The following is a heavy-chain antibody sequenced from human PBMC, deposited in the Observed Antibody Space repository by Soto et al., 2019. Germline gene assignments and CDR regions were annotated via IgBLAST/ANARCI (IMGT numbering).Heavy chain of an antibody. D-gene: IGHD5-18*01. CDR2: INSDGSST. Sequence: GGSLRLSCAASGFTFSSYWMHWVRQAPGKGLVWVSRINSDGSSTSYADSVKGRFTISRDNAKNTLYLQMNSLRAEDTAVYYCERGSAMELYYYSGMDVGGQGTTVPVP. V-gene: IGHV3-74*01. CDR1: GFTFSSYW. CDR3: ERGSAMELYYYSGMDV. J-gene: IGHJ6*02.